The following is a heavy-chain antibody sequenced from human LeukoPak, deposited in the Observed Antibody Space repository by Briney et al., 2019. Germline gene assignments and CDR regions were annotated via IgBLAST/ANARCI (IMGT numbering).Heavy chain of an antibody. J-gene: IGHJ4*02. V-gene: IGHV1-2*02. D-gene: IGHD6-6*01. Sequence: GASVTVSCKASGYTFTGYYMHWVRQAPGQGLEWMGWINPNSGGTNYAQKFQDRVTMTRDTSISTAYMELSRLRSDDTAVYYCARDLEYSSSSPIDYWGQGTLVTVSS. CDR1: GYTFTGYY. CDR2: INPNSGGT. CDR3: ARDLEYSSSSPIDY.